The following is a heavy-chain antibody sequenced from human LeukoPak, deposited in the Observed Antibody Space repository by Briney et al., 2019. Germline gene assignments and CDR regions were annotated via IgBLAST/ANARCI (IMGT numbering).Heavy chain of an antibody. J-gene: IGHJ5*02. V-gene: IGHV1-18*01. CDR2: ISAYNGNT. D-gene: IGHD4-17*01. Sequence: ASAKVSCKASGYTFTSYGISWVRQAPGQGLEWMGWISAYNGNTNYAQKLQGRVTMTTDTSTSTAYMELRSLRSDDTAVYYCARDPTLIPKRANWFDPWGQGTLVTVSS. CDR1: GYTFTSYG. CDR3: ARDPTLIPKRANWFDP.